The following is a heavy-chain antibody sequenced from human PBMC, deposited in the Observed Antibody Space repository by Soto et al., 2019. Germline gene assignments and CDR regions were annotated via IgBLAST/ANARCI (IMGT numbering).Heavy chain of an antibody. CDR1: GYSFTSYW. J-gene: IGHJ5*02. Sequence: GESLKISCKGSGYSFTSYWIGWVRQMPGKGLEWMGIIYPGDSDTRYSPSFQGQVTISADKSISTAYLQWSSLKASDTAMYYCARHGRGPKGLHNWFDPWGQGTLVTVSS. V-gene: IGHV5-51*01. CDR2: IYPGDSDT. D-gene: IGHD2-15*01. CDR3: ARHGRGPKGLHNWFDP.